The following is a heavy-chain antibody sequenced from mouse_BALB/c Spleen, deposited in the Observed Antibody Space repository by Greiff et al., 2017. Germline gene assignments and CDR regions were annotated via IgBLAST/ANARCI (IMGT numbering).Heavy chain of an antibody. D-gene: IGHD1-1*01. V-gene: IGHV2-2*02. CDR2: IWSGGST. J-gene: IGHJ4*01. CDR1: GFSLTSYG. CDR3: DRSITTVVGYAMDY. Sequence: VQLQQSGPGLVQPSQSLSITCTVSGFSLTSYGVHWVRQSPGKGLEWLGVIWSGGSTDYNAAFISRLSISKDDSKSHVFFKMNSLQANDTAIYYCDRSITTVVGYAMDYWGQGTSVTVSS.